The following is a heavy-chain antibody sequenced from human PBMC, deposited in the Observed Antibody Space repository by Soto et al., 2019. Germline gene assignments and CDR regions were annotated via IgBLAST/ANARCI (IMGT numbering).Heavy chain of an antibody. CDR3: ARERTEIVGNWFDP. CDR1: GGSISSYY. CDR2: IYYSGST. J-gene: IGHJ5*02. D-gene: IGHD3-16*02. Sequence: SETLSLSCTVSGGSISSYYWSWIRQPPGKGLEWIGYIYYSGSTNYNPSLKSRVTISVDTSKNQFSLKLSSVTAADTAVYYCARERTEIVGNWFDPWGQGTLVTVSS. V-gene: IGHV4-59*01.